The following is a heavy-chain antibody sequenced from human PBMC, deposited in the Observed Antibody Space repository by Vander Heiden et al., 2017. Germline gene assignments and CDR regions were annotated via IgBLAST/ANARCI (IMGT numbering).Heavy chain of an antibody. CDR2: IYYSGST. D-gene: IGHD2-2*01. V-gene: IGHV4-39*01. J-gene: IGHJ6*01. CDR1: GGSISSSSYY. CDR3: ARLQRYGSSTSCYLSELKHYYYYGMGV. Sequence: QLQLQESSPGLATLSEPLTLNCPVSGGSISSSSYYWGWIRQPPGKGLEWIGSIYYSGSTYYNPSLKSRVTISVDTSKNQFSLKLSSVTAADTAVYYCARLQRYGSSTSCYLSELKHYYYYGMGVW.